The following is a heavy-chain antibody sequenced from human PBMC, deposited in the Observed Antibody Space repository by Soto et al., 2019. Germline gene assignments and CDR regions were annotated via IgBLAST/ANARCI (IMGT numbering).Heavy chain of an antibody. V-gene: IGHV3-30-3*01. CDR1: GFTFSSYA. D-gene: IGHD3-3*01. Sequence: PGGSLRLSCAASGFTFSSYAMHWVRQAPGKGLEWVAVISYDGSNKYYADSVKGRFTISRDNSKNTLYLQMNSLRAEDMAVYYCARDSPLSSYYDFWSGYHYYYYGMDVWGQGTTVTVSS. CDR3: ARDSPLSSYYDFWSGYHYYYYGMDV. CDR2: ISYDGSNK. J-gene: IGHJ6*02.